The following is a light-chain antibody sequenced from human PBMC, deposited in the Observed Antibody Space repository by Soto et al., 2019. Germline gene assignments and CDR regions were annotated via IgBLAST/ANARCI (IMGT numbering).Light chain of an antibody. CDR2: EVR. J-gene: IGLJ1*01. CDR1: SSDVGCYDY. CDR3: CSYTRTSNHYF. V-gene: IGLV2-14*01. Sequence: QSVLTQPASVSGSPGRSITISCTGTSSDVGCYDYVSWYQQRPGKAPKLMIYEVRYRPSGVSNRFSGSKSGNTASLTISGLQAEDEADYYCCSYTRTSNHYFFGSGTKVTVL.